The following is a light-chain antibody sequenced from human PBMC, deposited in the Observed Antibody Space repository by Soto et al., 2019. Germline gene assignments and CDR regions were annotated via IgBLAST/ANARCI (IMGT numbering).Light chain of an antibody. J-gene: IGKJ1*01. Sequence: DIQMTQSPSTVPASVGERFTITCRASQSISNWLAWYQQKPGEAPTLLVYDSSTLQSGVPSRFSGSGFGAEFTLTVSSLRPEDFATYYCQQSYSNPTWTFGQGTKVDIK. V-gene: IGKV1-5*01. CDR3: QQSYSNPTWT. CDR2: DSS. CDR1: QSISNW.